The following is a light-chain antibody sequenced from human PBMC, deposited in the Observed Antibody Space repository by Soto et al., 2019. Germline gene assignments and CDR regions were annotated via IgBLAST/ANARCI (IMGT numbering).Light chain of an antibody. CDR2: DAS. Sequence: EIVLTQSPATLSVSPGERATLSCRASQSVSSYLAWYQQKPGQAPRLLIYDASTRATGIPDRFSGSGSGTDFTLTITSLEPEDFAVYYCQQRSNWPPTFGQGTQVDIK. CDR3: QQRSNWPPT. V-gene: IGKV3-11*01. CDR1: QSVSSY. J-gene: IGKJ1*01.